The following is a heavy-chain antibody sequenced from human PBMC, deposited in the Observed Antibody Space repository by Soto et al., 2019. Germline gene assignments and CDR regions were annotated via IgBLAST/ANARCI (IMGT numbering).Heavy chain of an antibody. CDR2: IYYSGST. D-gene: IGHD3-3*01. V-gene: IGHV4-59*01. CDR3: ARVTYYDFWSGYYLLDP. Sequence: TLSLTCTVSGGSISSYYCSWIRQPPGKGLEWIGYIYYSGSTNYNPSLKSRVTISVDTSKNQFSLKLSSATAADTAVYYCARVTYYDFWSGYYLLDPWGQGTLVTVSS. CDR1: GGSISSYY. J-gene: IGHJ5*02.